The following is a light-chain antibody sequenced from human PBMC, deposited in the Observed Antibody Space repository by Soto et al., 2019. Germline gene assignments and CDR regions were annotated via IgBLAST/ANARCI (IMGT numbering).Light chain of an antibody. CDR2: AAS. V-gene: IGKV1-39*01. Sequence: DIQMTQSPSYISASVRDTVTITCRASHSISSHLNWYQHKPGKAPKLLIYAASSLQSGVPSSFSGSGSGTDFTLTIRSLQPEHFATDYCQQSYSTPTFGQGTNV. CDR1: HSISSH. CDR3: QQSYSTPT. J-gene: IGKJ1*01.